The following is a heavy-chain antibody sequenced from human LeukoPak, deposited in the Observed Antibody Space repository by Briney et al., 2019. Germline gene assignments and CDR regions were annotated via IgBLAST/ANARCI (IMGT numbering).Heavy chain of an antibody. CDR3: ATAVAGTPFDY. Sequence: ASVKVSCKASGYTFTGYYMHWVRQAPGQGLEWMGWISAYNGNTNYAQKLQGRVTMTTDTSTSTAYMELRSLRSDDTAVYYCATAVAGTPFDYWGQGTLVTVSS. J-gene: IGHJ4*02. D-gene: IGHD6-19*01. CDR2: ISAYNGNT. V-gene: IGHV1-18*04. CDR1: GYTFTGYY.